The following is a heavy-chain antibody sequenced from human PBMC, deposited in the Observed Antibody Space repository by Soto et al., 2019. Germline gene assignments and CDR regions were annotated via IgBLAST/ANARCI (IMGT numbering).Heavy chain of an antibody. CDR2: ISSDGGT. J-gene: IGHJ4*02. V-gene: IGHV3-53*01. CDR3: ARDVIAVAGSADY. CDR1: AFTVRSNY. Sequence: QPGGSLRLSCAASAFTVRSNYMSWVRQAPGKGLEWVSAISSDGGTYYTDSVKGRFTISRDNSKNTLYLQMNSLTAEDTAVYYCARDVIAVAGSADYWGQGTLVTVSS. D-gene: IGHD6-19*01.